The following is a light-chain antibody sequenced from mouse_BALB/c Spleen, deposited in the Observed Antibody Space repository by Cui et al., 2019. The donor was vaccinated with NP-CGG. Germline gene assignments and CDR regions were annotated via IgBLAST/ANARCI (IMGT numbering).Light chain of an antibody. J-gene: IGLJ1*01. CDR1: TGAVTTSNY. V-gene: IGLV1*01. CDR2: GIN. Sequence: QAFVTQESALTTSPGETVTLTCRSSTGAVTTSNYANWVQEKPDHLFTGLIGGINNRAPGVPARFSGSLIGDKAALTITGAQTEDEAIYFCALWYSNHWVFGGGTKLTVL. CDR3: ALWYSNHWV.